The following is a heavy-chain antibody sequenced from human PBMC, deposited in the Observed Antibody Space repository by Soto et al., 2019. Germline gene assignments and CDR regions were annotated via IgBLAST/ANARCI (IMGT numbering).Heavy chain of an antibody. V-gene: IGHV4-39*01. J-gene: IGHJ4*02. CDR3: VSQRTSVLTQAYFDY. Sequence: SETLSLTCTVSGGSVSNSNYYWGWIRQSPGKGLEWIGSVYYRGRSYSRSSVKSRVTISVDTSKNQFSLNLNSVTASDTAVYFCVSQRTSVLTQAYFDYWGPGALVTVSS. CDR2: VYYRGRS. CDR1: GGSVSNSNYY. D-gene: IGHD2-8*01.